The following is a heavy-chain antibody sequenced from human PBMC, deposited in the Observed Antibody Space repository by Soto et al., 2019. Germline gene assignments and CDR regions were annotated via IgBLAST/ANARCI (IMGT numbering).Heavy chain of an antibody. Sequence: EVQLLESGGGLVQPGGSLRLSCAASGFTFSSYAMSWVRQAPGKGLEWVSAISGSGGSTYYADSVKGRFTISRDNSKNTLYLQMNSLRAEDTDVYYCANLRRYYYDSSGYGRDAFDIWGQGTMVTVSS. D-gene: IGHD3-22*01. CDR1: GFTFSSYA. V-gene: IGHV3-23*01. CDR2: ISGSGGST. J-gene: IGHJ3*02. CDR3: ANLRRYYYDSSGYGRDAFDI.